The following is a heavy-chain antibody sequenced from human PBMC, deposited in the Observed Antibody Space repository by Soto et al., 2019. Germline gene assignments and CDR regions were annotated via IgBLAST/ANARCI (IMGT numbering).Heavy chain of an antibody. CDR2: IYYTGGP. J-gene: IGHJ4*02. V-gene: IGHV4-31*03. CDR3: ATGSKSSRYFPQFDF. D-gene: IGHD3-3*01. CDR1: GDSISGGGYH. Sequence: SETLSLTFSVSGDSISGGGYHWSWIRQHPGKGLEWIGYIYYTGGPYYNPSLKSRLTMSVDTSKNQLSLKLGSVAAADTAVYYCATGSKSSRYFPQFDFWGRGSLVTVSS.